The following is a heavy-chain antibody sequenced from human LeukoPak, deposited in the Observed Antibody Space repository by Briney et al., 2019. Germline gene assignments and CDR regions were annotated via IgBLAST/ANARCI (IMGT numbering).Heavy chain of an antibody. J-gene: IGHJ3*02. Sequence: GASVNVSCKASGYTFTGYYMHWVRQAPGQGLEWMGWISAYNGNTNYAQKLQGRVTMTTDTSTGTAYMELRSLRSDDTAVYYCARSSYYDILTGYRNLRGAFDIWGQGTMVTVSS. V-gene: IGHV1-18*04. D-gene: IGHD3-9*01. CDR1: GYTFTGYY. CDR3: ARSSYYDILTGYRNLRGAFDI. CDR2: ISAYNGNT.